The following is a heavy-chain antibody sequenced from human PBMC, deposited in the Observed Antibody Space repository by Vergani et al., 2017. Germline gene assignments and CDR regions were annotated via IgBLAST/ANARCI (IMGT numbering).Heavy chain of an antibody. CDR3: ARALWGWQTNFDY. CDR2: SYYSGST. D-gene: IGHD6-19*01. V-gene: IGHV4-31*03. J-gene: IGHJ4*02. CDR1: GGSISSGSYY. Sequence: QVQLQESGPGLVKPSQTLSLTCTVSGGSISSGSYYWSWIRQHPGKGLEWIGYSYYSGSTYYNPSLKSRVTISVDTSKNQFSLKLSSVPAADTAVYYCARALWGWQTNFDYWGQGTLVTVSS.